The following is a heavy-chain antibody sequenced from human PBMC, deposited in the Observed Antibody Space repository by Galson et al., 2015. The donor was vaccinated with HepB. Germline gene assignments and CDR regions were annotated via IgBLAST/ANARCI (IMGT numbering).Heavy chain of an antibody. CDR3: AKDGLWESRLYYYHYMDV. CDR2: MAYDGTKK. CDR1: GFTFSSYG. Sequence: SLRLSCAAFGFTFSSYGMHWVRQAPGKGLEWVAVMAYDGTKKNYADSVKGRFTISRDNSKNTLYLQMNSLRAEVTAVYYCAKDGLWESRLYYYHYMDVWGKGTTVTVSS. V-gene: IGHV3-30*18. D-gene: IGHD1-26*01. J-gene: IGHJ6*03.